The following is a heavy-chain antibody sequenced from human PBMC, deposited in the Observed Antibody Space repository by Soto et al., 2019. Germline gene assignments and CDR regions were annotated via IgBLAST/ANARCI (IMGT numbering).Heavy chain of an antibody. Sequence: PSETLSLTCTVSGGSIRSGDYYWSWIRQPPGKGLEWIGEINHSGSTNYNPSLKSRVTISVDTSKNQFSLKLSSVTAADTAVYYCARGSCSYYYGSGCSSGWYRSDAFDIWGQGTMVTVSS. CDR3: ARGSCSYYYGSGCSSGWYRSDAFDI. V-gene: IGHV4-34*01. CDR1: GGSIRSGDYY. CDR2: INHSGST. J-gene: IGHJ3*02. D-gene: IGHD3-10*01.